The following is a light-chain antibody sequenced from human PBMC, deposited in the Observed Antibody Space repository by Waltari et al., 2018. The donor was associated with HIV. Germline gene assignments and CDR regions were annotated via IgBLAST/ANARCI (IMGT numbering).Light chain of an antibody. CDR2: KDN. J-gene: IGLJ3*02. Sequence: SYELTQPPSVSASPGQTARITCYGDASPTHYVYWYQQRPGQAPVLVIYKDNERPSGIPERFSGSSSGTTVTLTISGVQAEDEADYYCQSVESSGSRVFGGGTKLTVL. CDR1: ASPTHY. V-gene: IGLV3-25*03. CDR3: QSVESSGSRV.